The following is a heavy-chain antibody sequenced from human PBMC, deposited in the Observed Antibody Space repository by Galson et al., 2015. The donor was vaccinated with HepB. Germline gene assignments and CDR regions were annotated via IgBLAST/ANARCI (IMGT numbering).Heavy chain of an antibody. CDR2: IRSKASNYAT. V-gene: IGHV3-73*01. D-gene: IGHD1-26*01. Sequence: SLRLSCAASGFTFSGSAIHWVRQASGKGPEWVGRIRSKASNYATTNVASLKGRFIISRDDSKNTAYLHMFSLRIEDSGNYYCARDEEWERLHYFDNWGRGTLVTVSS. CDR3: ARDEEWERLHYFDN. CDR1: GFTFSGSA. J-gene: IGHJ4*02.